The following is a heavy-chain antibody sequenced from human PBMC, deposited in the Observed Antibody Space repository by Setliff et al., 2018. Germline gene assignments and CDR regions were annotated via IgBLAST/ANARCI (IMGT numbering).Heavy chain of an antibody. D-gene: IGHD6-19*01. J-gene: IGHJ6*03. V-gene: IGHV4-61*09. CDR3: ARAISGWYSAFYYYMDV. CDR1: GDSINSRTNY. CDR2: IYASWST. Sequence: TLSLTCTVSGDSINSRTNYWSWIRQPAGKGPEWIGHIYASWSTNYNPSLKSRVTISVDTSKNQFSLKLSSVTAADTAVYYCARAISGWYSAFYYYMDVWGKGTTVTVSS.